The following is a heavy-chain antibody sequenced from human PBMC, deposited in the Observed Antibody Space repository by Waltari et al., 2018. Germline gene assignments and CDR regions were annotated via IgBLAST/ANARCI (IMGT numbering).Heavy chain of an antibody. Sequence: QLQRQESGPGLVKPSETLSLTCTVSGGSISSSSYYWGWIRQPPGKGLEWIGSIYYSGSTYYNPSLKSRVTISVDTSKNQFSLKLSSVTAADTAVYYCARGTAAGSYGMDVWGQGTTVTVSS. CDR3: ARGTAAGSYGMDV. J-gene: IGHJ6*02. CDR2: IYYSGST. D-gene: IGHD6-13*01. V-gene: IGHV4-39*07. CDR1: GGSISSSSYY.